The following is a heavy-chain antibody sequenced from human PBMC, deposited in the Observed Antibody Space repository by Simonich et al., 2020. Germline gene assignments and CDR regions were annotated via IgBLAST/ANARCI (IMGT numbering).Heavy chain of an antibody. D-gene: IGHD3-22*01. CDR1: GFTFSSYA. J-gene: IGHJ3*02. Sequence: GGGLVQPGGSLRLSCAASGFTFSSYAMSWVRQAPGKGLEWVSAISGSGGSTYYADSVKGRFTMSRDNSKNTLYLQMNSLRAEDTAVYYCAKDLGERITMIVVVIDAFDIWGQGTMVTVSS. CDR2: ISGSGGST. V-gene: IGHV3-23*01. CDR3: AKDLGERITMIVVVIDAFDI.